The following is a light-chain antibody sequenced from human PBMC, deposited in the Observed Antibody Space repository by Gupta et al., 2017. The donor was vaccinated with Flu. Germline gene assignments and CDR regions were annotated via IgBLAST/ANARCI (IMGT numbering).Light chain of an antibody. Sequence: SSELTQDPAVSVALGQTVRITCQGDSLRSYYASWYQQKPGQAPVLVIYGKNNRPSGIPDRFSGSSSGNTAPLTITGAQAEDEADYYCNSRDSSGNHWVFSGGTKLTVL. CDR1: SLRSYY. J-gene: IGLJ3*02. CDR2: GKN. CDR3: NSRDSSGNHWV. V-gene: IGLV3-19*01.